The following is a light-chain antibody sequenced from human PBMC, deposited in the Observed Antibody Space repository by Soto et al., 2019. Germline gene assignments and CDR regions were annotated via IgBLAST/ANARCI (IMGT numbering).Light chain of an antibody. CDR2: DVN. CDR1: SGDVGGYNY. Sequence: QSALTQPASVSGSPGQSITISCTGTSGDVGGYNYVSWYQQHPGKAPKLMIYDVNNRPPGVSNRFSGSKSGNTASLTISGLQAEDEADYYCSSYTSSDTLVVFGGGTKLTVL. V-gene: IGLV2-14*01. CDR3: SSYTSSDTLVV. J-gene: IGLJ2*01.